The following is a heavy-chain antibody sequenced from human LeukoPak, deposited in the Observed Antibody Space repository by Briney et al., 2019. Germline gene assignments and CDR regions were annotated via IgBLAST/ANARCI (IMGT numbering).Heavy chain of an antibody. J-gene: IGHJ4*02. D-gene: IGHD3-9*01. CDR1: GGSISSYY. CDR2: IYYSGST. CDR3: ARGLPGLRYFDWSPPDY. Sequence: SETLSLTCTVPGGSISSYYWSWIRQPPGKGLEWIGYIYYSGSTNYNPSLKSRVTISVDTSKNQFSLKLSSVTAADTAVYYCARGLPGLRYFDWSPPDYWGQGTLVTVSS. V-gene: IGHV4-59*01.